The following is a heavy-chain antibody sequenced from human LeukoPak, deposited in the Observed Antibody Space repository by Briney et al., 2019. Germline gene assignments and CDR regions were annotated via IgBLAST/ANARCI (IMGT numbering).Heavy chain of an antibody. D-gene: IGHD3-9*01. CDR2: IYSAGTP. Sequence: GGSLRLSCVVSGFPVRSNDMSWVRQAPGKGLEWVSAIYSAGTPCYADSVKGRFTISRDTSRNTVYLQMNSLRLEDTAVYYCARDRFYDVLTGYFFYLDVWGKGTAVTVFS. CDR1: GFPVRSND. V-gene: IGHV3-53*01. J-gene: IGHJ6*04. CDR3: ARDRFYDVLTGYFFYLDV.